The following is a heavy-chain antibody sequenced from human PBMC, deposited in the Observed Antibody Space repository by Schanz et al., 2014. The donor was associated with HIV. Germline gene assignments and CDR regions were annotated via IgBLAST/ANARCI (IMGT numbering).Heavy chain of an antibody. CDR3: ARGPYSSGWAGFDY. CDR1: GFTFSNYA. V-gene: IGHV3-33*01. D-gene: IGHD6-19*01. Sequence: QVQLVESGGSVVQPGRSLRLSCAASGFTFSNYAIHWVRQAPGKGLEGVTLIWNDGTSKYYADSVKGRFTISRDASKNALYLQMNSLRAEDTAVYYCARGPYSSGWAGFDYWGQGTLVTVSS. J-gene: IGHJ4*02. CDR2: IWNDGTSK.